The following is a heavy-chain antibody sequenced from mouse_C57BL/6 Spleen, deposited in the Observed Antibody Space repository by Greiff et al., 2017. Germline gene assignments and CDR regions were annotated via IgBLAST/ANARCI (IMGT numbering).Heavy chain of an antibody. V-gene: IGHV1-76*01. CDR1: GYTFTDYY. D-gene: IGHD2-3*01. CDR2: IYPGSGNT. J-gene: IGHJ4*01. CDR3: ARYMMVTTGYNYYAMDY. Sequence: QVQLKESGAELVRPGASVKLSCKASGYTFTDYYINWVKQRPGQGLEWIARIYPGSGNTYYNEKFKGKATLTAEKSSSTAYMQLSSLTSEDSAVYFCARYMMVTTGYNYYAMDYWGQGTSVTVSS.